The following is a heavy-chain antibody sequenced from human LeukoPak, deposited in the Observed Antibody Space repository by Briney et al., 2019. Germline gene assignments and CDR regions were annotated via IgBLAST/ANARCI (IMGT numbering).Heavy chain of an antibody. Sequence: GRSLRLSCAASGFTFSSYGVHWVRQAPGKGLEWVAVISYDGSNKYYADSVKGRFTISRDNSKNTLYLQMNSLRAEDTAVYYCAKVGYSGCDFHDLGYWGQGTLVTVSS. V-gene: IGHV3-30*18. CDR2: ISYDGSNK. J-gene: IGHJ4*02. D-gene: IGHD5-12*01. CDR1: GFTFSSYG. CDR3: AKVGYSGCDFHDLGY.